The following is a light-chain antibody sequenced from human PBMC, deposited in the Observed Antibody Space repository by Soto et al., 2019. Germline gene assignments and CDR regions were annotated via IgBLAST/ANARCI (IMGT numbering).Light chain of an antibody. CDR1: SSNIGSNT. J-gene: IGLJ1*01. Sequence: QSVLTQPPSASGTPGQRVTISCSGSSSNIGSNTVNWYQQLPGTAPKLLIYNNNQRPSGVPDRFSGSKSGTSASLAISGLQSEEEADYYCAAWDDSLNSLVFGTGTKVTVL. V-gene: IGLV1-44*01. CDR2: NNN. CDR3: AAWDDSLNSLV.